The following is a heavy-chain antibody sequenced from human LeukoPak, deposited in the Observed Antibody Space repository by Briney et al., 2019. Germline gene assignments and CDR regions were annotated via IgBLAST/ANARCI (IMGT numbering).Heavy chain of an antibody. CDR1: GGSVSSGNYY. V-gene: IGHV4-61*01. Sequence: SETLSLTCTVSGGSVSSGNYYWSWIRQPPGKGLDWIGDIYYSGSTNYNPSLKSRVTISVDTSKNQFSLKLSSVTAADTAVYYCARKGSGSLFPYYYGMDVWGQGTTVTVSS. J-gene: IGHJ6*02. CDR2: IYYSGST. CDR3: ARKGSGSLFPYYYGMDV. D-gene: IGHD3-10*01.